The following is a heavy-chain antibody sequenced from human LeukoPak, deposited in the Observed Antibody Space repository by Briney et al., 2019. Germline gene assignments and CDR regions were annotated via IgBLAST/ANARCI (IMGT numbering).Heavy chain of an antibody. D-gene: IGHD6-13*01. V-gene: IGHV3-7*01. CDR1: GFTFSSYW. CDR3: ARDGVFMAAAGMD. Sequence: GGSLRLSCAASGFTFSSYWMSWVRQAPGKGLEWVANIKQDGSEKYYVDSVKGRFTISRDNAKNSLYLQMNSLRAEDTAVYYCARDGVFMAAAGMDWGQGTLVTVSS. J-gene: IGHJ4*02. CDR2: IKQDGSEK.